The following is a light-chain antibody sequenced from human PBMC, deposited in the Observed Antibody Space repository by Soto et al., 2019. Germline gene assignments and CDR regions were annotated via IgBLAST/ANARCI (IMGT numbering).Light chain of an antibody. CDR1: QSVSSN. J-gene: IGKJ5*01. V-gene: IGKV3-15*01. CDR3: QQYHKWPIT. CDR2: GAS. Sequence: EIGMTQSPATLSVSPGERATLSSRASQSVSSNLAWYQQKPGQAPRLLIYGASTRATGIPARFSGSGSGTEFTLTISSLQSEDFAVYYCQQYHKWPITFGQGTRLEIK.